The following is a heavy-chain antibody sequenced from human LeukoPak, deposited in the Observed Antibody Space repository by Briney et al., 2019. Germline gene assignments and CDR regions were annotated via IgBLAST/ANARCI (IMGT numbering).Heavy chain of an antibody. CDR1: GFTFSSYG. CDR3: AKDAAAGDSRRGGVDY. CDR2: IRYDGSNK. Sequence: GGSLRLSCAASGFTFSSYGMHWVRQAPGKGLEWVAFIRYDGSNKYYADSVKGRFTISRDNSKNTLYLQMNSLRAEDTAVYYCAKDAAAGDSRRGGVDYWGQGTLVTVSS. D-gene: IGHD4-17*01. J-gene: IGHJ4*02. V-gene: IGHV3-30*02.